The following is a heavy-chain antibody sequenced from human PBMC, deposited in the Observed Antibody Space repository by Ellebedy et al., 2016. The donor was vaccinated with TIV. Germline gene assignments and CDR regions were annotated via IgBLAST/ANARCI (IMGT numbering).Heavy chain of an antibody. D-gene: IGHD3/OR15-3a*01. CDR2: INPSGGST. J-gene: IGHJ6*02. Sequence: ASVKVSCXASGYTFTSYYMHWVRQAPGQGLEWVGIINPSGGSTSYAQKFQGRVTMTRDTSTSTVYMELSSLRSEDTAVYYCARFGTSAKYYYYYYGMDVWGQGTTVTVSS. V-gene: IGHV1-46*01. CDR3: ARFGTSAKYYYYYYGMDV. CDR1: GYTFTSYY.